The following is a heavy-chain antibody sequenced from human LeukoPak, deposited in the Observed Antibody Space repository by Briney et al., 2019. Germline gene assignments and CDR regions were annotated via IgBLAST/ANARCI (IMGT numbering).Heavy chain of an antibody. Sequence: SETLSLTCTVSGGSISNYYWMWIRQSPGKGLEWSGYIYYSGSTNYNPSLKSRVTISVDTIKNQFSLNLSSVTAADTAIYYCARDRTILSLAVGGCMDVGGKGTTVTVSS. J-gene: IGHJ6*03. CDR1: GGSISNYY. CDR3: ARDRTILSLAVGGCMDV. D-gene: IGHD6-19*01. V-gene: IGHV4-59*01. CDR2: IYYSGST.